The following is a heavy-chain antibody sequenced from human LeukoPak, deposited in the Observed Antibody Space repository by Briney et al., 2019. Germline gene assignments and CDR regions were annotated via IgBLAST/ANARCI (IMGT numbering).Heavy chain of an antibody. Sequence: PSETLSLTCAVYGGSFSGYYWSWIRQPPGKGLEWIGEINHSGSTNYNPSLKSRVTISVDTSKKQFSLKLSSVTAADTAVYYCARETEYYDFWSGSHGFDPWGQGTLVTVSS. J-gene: IGHJ5*02. CDR1: GGSFSGYY. CDR3: ARETEYYDFWSGSHGFDP. D-gene: IGHD3-3*01. CDR2: INHSGST. V-gene: IGHV4-34*01.